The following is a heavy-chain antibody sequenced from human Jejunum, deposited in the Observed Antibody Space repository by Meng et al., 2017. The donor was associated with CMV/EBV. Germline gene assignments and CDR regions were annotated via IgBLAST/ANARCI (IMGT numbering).Heavy chain of an antibody. J-gene: IGHJ4*02. CDR1: GYTFTSYV. D-gene: IGHD5-24*01. V-gene: IGHV1-3*04. CDR3: APATYYFDY. Sequence: QVQLVQSGAEVKRPGASVKISCKACGYTFTSYVMHWVRQATGQKLEWMGRINTDNGITEYSQKFQGRVTITRDTSASTAYLELTSLRSEDTAVYFCAPATYYFDYWGQGTLVTVSS. CDR2: INTDNGIT.